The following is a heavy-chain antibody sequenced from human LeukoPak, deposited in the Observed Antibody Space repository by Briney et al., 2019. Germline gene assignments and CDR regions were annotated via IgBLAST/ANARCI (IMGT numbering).Heavy chain of an antibody. V-gene: IGHV5-51*01. D-gene: IGHD3-10*01. J-gene: IGHJ4*02. Sequence: GESLKISCKGSGYSFTSYWIGWVRQMPGKGLEWMGIIYPGDSDTRYSPSFQGQVTISADKSISTAYLQWSSLKASDTATYYCARLGGSGSYIAFFDYWGQGTLVTVSS. CDR1: GYSFTSYW. CDR3: ARLGGSGSYIAFFDY. CDR2: IYPGDSDT.